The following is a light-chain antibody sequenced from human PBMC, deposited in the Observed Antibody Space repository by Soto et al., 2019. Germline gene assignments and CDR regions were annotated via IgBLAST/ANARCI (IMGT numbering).Light chain of an antibody. V-gene: IGLV2-14*01. Sequence: QSVLTQPASVSGSPGQSITISCTGTNSDVGGYDYVSSYQHYPGKAPKLLIYQVNNRPSGVSSRFSGSKSGNTASLTFSGLQAEDEADYYCSSLTSSNTWVFGGGTKLTVL. CDR1: NSDVGGYDY. J-gene: IGLJ3*02. CDR3: SSLTSSNTWV. CDR2: QVN.